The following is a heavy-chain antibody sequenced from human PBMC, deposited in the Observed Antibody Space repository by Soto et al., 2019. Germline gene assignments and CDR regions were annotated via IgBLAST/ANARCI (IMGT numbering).Heavy chain of an antibody. Sequence: GGSLRLSCAASGFTFSSYSMNWVRQAPGKGLEWVSYISSSSSTIYYADSVKGRFTISRDNAKNSLYPQMNSLRAEDTAVYYCARVYCSSTSCYAVDYWGQGTLVTVSS. CDR1: GFTFSSYS. V-gene: IGHV3-48*01. CDR3: ARVYCSSTSCYAVDY. J-gene: IGHJ4*02. CDR2: ISSSSSTI. D-gene: IGHD2-2*01.